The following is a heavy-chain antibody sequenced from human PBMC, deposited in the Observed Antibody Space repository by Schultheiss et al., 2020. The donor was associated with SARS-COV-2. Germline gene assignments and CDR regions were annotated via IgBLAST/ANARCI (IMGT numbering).Heavy chain of an antibody. Sequence: SQTLSLTCTVSGGSISSYYWSWIRQPPGKGLEWIGYIYYSGSTNYNPSLKSRVTISVDTSKNQFSLKLSSVTAADTAVYYCARGGFFEDGADAFDIWGQGTMVTVSS. V-gene: IGHV4-59*01. CDR2: IYYSGST. D-gene: IGHD3-3*01. J-gene: IGHJ3*02. CDR1: GGSISSYY. CDR3: ARGGFFEDGADAFDI.